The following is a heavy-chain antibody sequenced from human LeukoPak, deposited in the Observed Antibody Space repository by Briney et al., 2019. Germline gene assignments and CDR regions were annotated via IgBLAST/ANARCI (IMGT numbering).Heavy chain of an antibody. CDR2: ISGSGGST. V-gene: IGHV3-23*01. J-gene: IGHJ4*02. Sequence: GGSLRLSCASSGFTFSSYGMSWVSQAPGKGLEWVSAISGSGGSTYYADSVKGRFTISRDNSKNALYLQMNSLRAEDTAVYYCAREQETPESSGFDYWGQGTLVTVSS. D-gene: IGHD6-19*01. CDR1: GFTFSSYG. CDR3: AREQETPESSGFDY.